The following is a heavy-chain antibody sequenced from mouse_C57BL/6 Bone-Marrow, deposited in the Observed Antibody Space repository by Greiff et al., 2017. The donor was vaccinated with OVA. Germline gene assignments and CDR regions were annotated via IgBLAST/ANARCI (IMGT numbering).Heavy chain of an antibody. Sequence: VQLQQPGAELVKPGASVKLSCKASGYTFTSYWMQWVKQRPGQGLEWIGEIDPSDSYTNYNQTFKGKATLTVATSSRTAYMQLSILTSEDAAVYYGARGRANYGYDWGQGTTRTVSS. CDR3: ARGRANYGYD. D-gene: IGHD2-14*01. V-gene: IGHV1-50*01. CDR1: GYTFTSYW. J-gene: IGHJ2*01. CDR2: IDPSDSYT.